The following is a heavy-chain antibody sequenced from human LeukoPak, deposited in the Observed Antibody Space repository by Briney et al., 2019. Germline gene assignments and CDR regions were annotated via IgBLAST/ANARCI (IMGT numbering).Heavy chain of an antibody. CDR1: GYSISSGYY. CDR2: IYHSGST. J-gene: IGHJ5*02. D-gene: IGHD1-14*01. V-gene: IGHV4-38-2*01. CDR3: ARQGEPVTP. Sequence: SETLSLTCAVSGYSISSGYYWGWIRQPPGKGLEWIGSIYHSGSTYYNPSLKSRVTISVDTSKNQFSLKLSSVTAADTAVYYCARQGEPVTPWGQGTLATVSS.